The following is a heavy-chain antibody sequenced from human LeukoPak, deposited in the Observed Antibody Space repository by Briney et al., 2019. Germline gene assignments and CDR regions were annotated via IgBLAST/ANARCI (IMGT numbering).Heavy chain of an antibody. D-gene: IGHD1-26*01. J-gene: IGHJ5*02. V-gene: IGHV4-34*01. CDR1: GGSFSDYY. CDR2: INHSGST. CDR3: ARHWRGLPWLRFDP. Sequence: PSETLSLTCAVYGGSFSDYYWSWIRQPPGKGLEWSGEINHSGSTNYNPSLKSRVTISVDTSKNQFSLKLSSVTAADTAAYHCARHWRGLPWLRFDPWGQGTLVTVSS.